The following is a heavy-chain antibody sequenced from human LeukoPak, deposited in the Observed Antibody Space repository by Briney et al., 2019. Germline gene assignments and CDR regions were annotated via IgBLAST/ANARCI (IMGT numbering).Heavy chain of an antibody. CDR2: IIPIFGTA. CDR3: ASRSFSGGSGSYNIRDY. D-gene: IGHD3-10*01. CDR1: GGTFSSYA. J-gene: IGHJ4*02. V-gene: IGHV1-69*05. Sequence: SVKVSCKASGGTFSSYAISWVRQAPGQGLERMGRIIPIFGTANYAQKFQGRVTITTDESTSTAYMELSSLRSEDTAVYYCASRSFSGGSGSYNIRDYWGQGTLVTVSS.